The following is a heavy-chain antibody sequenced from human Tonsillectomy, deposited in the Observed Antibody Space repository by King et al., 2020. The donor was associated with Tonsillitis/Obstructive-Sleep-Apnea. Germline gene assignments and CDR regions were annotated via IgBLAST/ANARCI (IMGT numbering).Heavy chain of an antibody. Sequence: VQLVESGAEVKKPGESLKISCKGSGYSFTSYWSGWVRQMPGKGLEWMGSIYPGDSDTRYSPSFQGQVTISADKSISTAYLQWSSLKASDTAMYYCARYNRSSVQGDCSSTSCLYNWFDPWGQGTLVTVSS. J-gene: IGHJ5*02. D-gene: IGHD2-2*01. CDR3: ARYNRSSVQGDCSSTSCLYNWFDP. CDR1: GYSFTSYW. CDR2: IYPGDSDT. V-gene: IGHV5-51*01.